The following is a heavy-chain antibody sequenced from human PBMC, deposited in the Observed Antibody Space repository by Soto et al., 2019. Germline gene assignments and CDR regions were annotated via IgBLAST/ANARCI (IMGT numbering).Heavy chain of an antibody. CDR1: GGTFSSYA. CDR2: IIPIFGTA. Sequence: SVKLSCKASGGTFSSYAISWVRQAPGQGLEWMGGIIPIFGTANYAQKFQGRVTITADESTSTAYMELSSLRSEDTAVYYCARDDHDYGDYFSYNWFDPWGQGTLVTVSS. CDR3: ARDDHDYGDYFSYNWFDP. J-gene: IGHJ5*02. D-gene: IGHD4-17*01. V-gene: IGHV1-69*13.